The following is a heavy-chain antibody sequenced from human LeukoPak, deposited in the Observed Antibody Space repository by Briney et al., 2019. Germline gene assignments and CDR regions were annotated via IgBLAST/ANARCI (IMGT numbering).Heavy chain of an antibody. V-gene: IGHV3-30*02. CDR3: AKDSILDH. CDR2: IRYDGRNK. CDR1: GFTFSTYG. Sequence: PGGSLRLSCAASGFTFSTYGMHWVRQAPGKGLEWVAFIRYDGRNKYYADSVKGRFSISRDDSKKTVYLQMNSLRPEDTALYYCAKDSILDHWGQGTLVTVSS. J-gene: IGHJ4*02.